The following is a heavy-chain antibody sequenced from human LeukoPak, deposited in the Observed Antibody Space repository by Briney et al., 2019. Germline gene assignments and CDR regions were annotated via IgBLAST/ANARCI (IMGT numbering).Heavy chain of an antibody. J-gene: IGHJ3*01. CDR3: ARGGTTVTLHAFDF. V-gene: IGHV3-64*01. CDR2: VSTDGEST. Sequence: GGSLRLSCAASGFTFSSYSMNWVRQAPGKGLEYVSSVSTDGESTYYANSVKGRFTISRDNSKNTLYLQMGSLRPEDMAVYYCARGGTTVTLHAFDFWGQGTMVTVSS. CDR1: GFTFSSYS. D-gene: IGHD4-17*01.